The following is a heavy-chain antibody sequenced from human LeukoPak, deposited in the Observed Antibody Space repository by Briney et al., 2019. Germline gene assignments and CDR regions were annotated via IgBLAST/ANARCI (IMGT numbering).Heavy chain of an antibody. CDR3: AVLHLGYCSGGSCYSHGMDV. V-gene: IGHV3-23*01. J-gene: IGHJ6*02. CDR1: GFAFSSYA. Sequence: GGSLRLSCAASGFAFSSYAMSWVRQAPGKGLEWVSAISGSGGSTYYADSVKGRFTISRDNSKNTLYLQMNSLRAEDTAVYYCAVLHLGYCSGGSCYSHGMDVWGQGTTVTVSS. CDR2: ISGSGGST. D-gene: IGHD2-15*01.